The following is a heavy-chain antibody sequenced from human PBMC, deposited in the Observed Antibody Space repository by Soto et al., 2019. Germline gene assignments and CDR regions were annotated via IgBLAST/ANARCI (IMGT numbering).Heavy chain of an antibody. CDR1: GGTLNIYA. D-gene: IGHD3-22*01. J-gene: IGHJ4*02. CDR3: AGSNHYETSGYLRH. CDR2: INPIFATP. Sequence: QVQLVQSGAEVRKPGSSVKVSCKASGGTLNIYAISWVRQARGQGLAWMGGINPIFATPNTAQKFLDRVTLTADESTNTAFMELRSLRPDDTAVYYCAGSNHYETSGYLRHWGQGTLVSVSS. V-gene: IGHV1-69*12.